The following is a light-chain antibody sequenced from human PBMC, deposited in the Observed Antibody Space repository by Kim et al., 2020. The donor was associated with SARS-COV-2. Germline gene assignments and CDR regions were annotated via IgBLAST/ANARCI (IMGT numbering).Light chain of an antibody. CDR1: SSDVGVYKY. CDR3: SSYTDRSSWV. J-gene: IGLJ3*02. Sequence: GQSTTISCTETSSDVGVYKYVSWYQQHPGKAPKLMIYDVSKRPSGVSNRFSGSKSGNTASLTISGLQAEDEAIYYCSSYTDRSSWVFGGGTKLTVL. V-gene: IGLV2-14*04. CDR2: DVS.